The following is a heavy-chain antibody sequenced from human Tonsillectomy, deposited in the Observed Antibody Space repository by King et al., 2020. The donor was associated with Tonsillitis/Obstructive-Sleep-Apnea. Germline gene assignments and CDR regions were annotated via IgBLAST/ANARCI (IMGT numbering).Heavy chain of an antibody. D-gene: IGHD2-2*02. CDR3: ARLANYCSSTSCYTLGAFDI. CDR1: GYSFTSYW. J-gene: IGHJ3*02. Sequence: EQLVQSGAEVKKPGESLNISCKGSGYSFTSYWIGWVRQMPGKGLDWMGIIYPGDSDTRYSPSFQGQVTISADKSISTAYLQWGSLKASDTAMYYCARLANYCSSTSCYTLGAFDIWGQGTMVTVSS. CDR2: IYPGDSDT. V-gene: IGHV5-51*01.